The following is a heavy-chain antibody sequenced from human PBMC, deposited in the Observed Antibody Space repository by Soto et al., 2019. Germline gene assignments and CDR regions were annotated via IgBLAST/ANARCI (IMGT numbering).Heavy chain of an antibody. Sequence: SETLSLTCTVSGGSISSGGYYWSWIRQHPGKGLEWIGYIYYSGSTYYNPSLKSRVTISVDTSKNQFSLKLSSVTAADTAVYYCARFPASVYCSGGSCYGFDYWGQGTLVTVSS. CDR1: GGSISSGGYY. D-gene: IGHD2-15*01. CDR2: IYYSGST. CDR3: ARFPASVYCSGGSCYGFDY. V-gene: IGHV4-31*03. J-gene: IGHJ4*02.